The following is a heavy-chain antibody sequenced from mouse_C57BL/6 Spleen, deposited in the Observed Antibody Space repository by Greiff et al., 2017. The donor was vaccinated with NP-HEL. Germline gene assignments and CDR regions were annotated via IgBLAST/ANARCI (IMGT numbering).Heavy chain of an antibody. D-gene: IGHD4-1*01. CDR3: ARSLGQGFAY. Sequence: VQLQQPGAELVKPGASVKLSCKASGYTFSSYWMQWVKQRPGQGLEWNGKITPSDSYTKYNQKFKGKATLTVDTSASTAYMQLSSLTSEEAAVYYCARSLGQGFAYWGQGTLVTIAA. CDR2: ITPSDSYT. J-gene: IGHJ3*01. V-gene: IGHV1-50*01. CDR1: GYTFSSYW.